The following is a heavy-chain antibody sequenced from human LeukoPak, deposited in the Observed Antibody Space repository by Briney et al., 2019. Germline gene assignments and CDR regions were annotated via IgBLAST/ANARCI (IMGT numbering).Heavy chain of an antibody. CDR3: ASGLPPGIIDY. V-gene: IGHV3-53*01. CDR2: IYSGGST. D-gene: IGHD1-14*01. J-gene: IGHJ4*02. Sequence: GGSLRLSCAASGFTVSSNYMTWVRQAPGKGLEWVSVIYSGGSTYYADSVTGRFTISRDDSKNTLYLQMNGLRAEDTAVYYCASGLPPGIIDYWGQGTLVTVSS. CDR1: GFTVSSNY.